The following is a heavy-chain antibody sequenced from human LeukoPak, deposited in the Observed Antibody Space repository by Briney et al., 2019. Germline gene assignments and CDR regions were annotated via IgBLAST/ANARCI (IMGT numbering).Heavy chain of an antibody. V-gene: IGHV3-33*01. CDR3: ARDRGEMATFYYFDY. J-gene: IGHJ4*02. Sequence: PGGSLRLSCAASGFTFSSYGMHWVRQAPGKGLEWVAVIWYDGSNKYYADSVKGRFTISRDNSKNTLYLQMSSLRAEDTAVYYCARDRGEMATFYYFDYWGQGTLVTVSS. CDR1: GFTFSSYG. CDR2: IWYDGSNK. D-gene: IGHD5-24*01.